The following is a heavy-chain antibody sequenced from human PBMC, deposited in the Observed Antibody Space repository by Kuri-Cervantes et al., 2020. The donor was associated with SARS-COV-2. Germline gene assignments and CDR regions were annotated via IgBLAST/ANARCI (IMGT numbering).Heavy chain of an antibody. CDR1: GFTFSSYA. V-gene: IGHV3-23*01. CDR2: ISGPGGST. Sequence: GESLKISCAASGFTFSSYAMSWVRQAPGKGLEWVSAISGPGGSTYYADSVKDRFTISRDNSKKTLSLQMNSLRAEDTAVYYCARDAQVLDYWGQGILVTVSS. CDR3: ARDAQVLDY. D-gene: IGHD2-2*01. J-gene: IGHJ4*02.